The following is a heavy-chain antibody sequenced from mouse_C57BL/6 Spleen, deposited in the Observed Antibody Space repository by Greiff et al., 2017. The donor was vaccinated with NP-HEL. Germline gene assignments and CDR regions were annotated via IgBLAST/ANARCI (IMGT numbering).Heavy chain of an antibody. Sequence: VQLQQSGAELVKPGASVKISCKASGYAFSSYWMNWVKQRPGKGLEWIGQIYPGDGDTNYNGKFKGKATLNADKSSSTAYMQLSSLTSEDSAFYFCARGDFRALGSSYVFDYWGQGTTLTVSS. CDR1: GYAFSSYW. D-gene: IGHD1-1*01. V-gene: IGHV1-80*01. CDR2: IYPGDGDT. J-gene: IGHJ2*01. CDR3: ARGDFRALGSSYVFDY.